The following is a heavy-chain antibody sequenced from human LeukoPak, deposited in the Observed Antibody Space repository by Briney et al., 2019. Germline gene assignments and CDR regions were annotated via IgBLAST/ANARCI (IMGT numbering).Heavy chain of an antibody. CDR1: GFTFSSYS. CDR3: ARDIGLLWFRELFQDAFDI. Sequence: PGGSLRLSCAASGFTFSSYSMSWVRQAPGKGLEWVSSISSSSSYIYYADSVKGRFTISRDNAKNSLYLQMNSLRAEDTAVYYCARDIGLLWFRELFQDAFDIWGQGTMVTVSS. CDR2: ISSSSSYI. J-gene: IGHJ3*02. D-gene: IGHD3-10*01. V-gene: IGHV3-21*01.